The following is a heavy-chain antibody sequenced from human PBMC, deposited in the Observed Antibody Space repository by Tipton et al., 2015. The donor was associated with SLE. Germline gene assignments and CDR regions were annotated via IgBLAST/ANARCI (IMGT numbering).Heavy chain of an antibody. J-gene: IGHJ4*02. CDR2: IYYSGST. V-gene: IGHV4-59*04. D-gene: IGHD6-19*01. CDR3: ARTRAGTGYFDY. CDR1: GGSISSYY. Sequence: LRLSCTVSGGSISSYYWSWFRQPPGKGLEWNGYIYYSGSTYYNPSLKSRVTLSVDTSKKQFSLKLSSGTAADTAVYYCARTRAGTGYFDYWGQGTLVTVSS.